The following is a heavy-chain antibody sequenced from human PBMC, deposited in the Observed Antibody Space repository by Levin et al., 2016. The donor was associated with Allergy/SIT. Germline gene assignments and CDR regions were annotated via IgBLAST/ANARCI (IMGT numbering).Heavy chain of an antibody. J-gene: IGHJ6*02. CDR2: ISAYDDNI. CDR3: AHHNFYYYAIDV. Sequence: WVRQAPGQGLEWMGWISAYDDNINYAQKFQDRVTMTTDRSAKTASMELRSLRSDDTAIYYCAHHNFYYYAIDVWGQGTAVTVSS. V-gene: IGHV1-18*01.